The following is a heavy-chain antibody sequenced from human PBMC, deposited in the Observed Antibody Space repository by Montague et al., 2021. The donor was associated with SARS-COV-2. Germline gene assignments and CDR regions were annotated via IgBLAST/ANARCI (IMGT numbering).Heavy chain of an antibody. CDR3: ARAGQQLARYYCYGMDV. J-gene: IGHJ6*02. CDR2: IFHSGST. Sequence: SETLSLTCAVSGASISTGTYYWGWIRQPPGKGLEWIGNIFHSGSTYYNPSLKSRVTMSVDTSKNHFSLKLNSVTAADTAIYYCARAGQQLARYYCYGMDVWGQGTTVTVSS. D-gene: IGHD6-13*01. CDR1: GASISTGTYY. V-gene: IGHV4-39*02.